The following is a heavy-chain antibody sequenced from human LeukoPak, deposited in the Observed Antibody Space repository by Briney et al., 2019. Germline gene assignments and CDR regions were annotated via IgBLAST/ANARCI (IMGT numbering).Heavy chain of an antibody. D-gene: IGHD5-18*01. CDR2: IWYDGSNK. CDR1: GFTFSSYG. CDR3: AREGRVDSAVVLFDY. V-gene: IGHV3-33*01. Sequence: PGGSLRLSCAASGFTFSSYGMHWVRQAPGKGLEWVAVIWYDGSNKYYADSVKGRFTVSRDNSKNTVYLQMNSLRAEDTAVYYCAREGRVDSAVVLFDYWGQGTLVTVSS. J-gene: IGHJ4*02.